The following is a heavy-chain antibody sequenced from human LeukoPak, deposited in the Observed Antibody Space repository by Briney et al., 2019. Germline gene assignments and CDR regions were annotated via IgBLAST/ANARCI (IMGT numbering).Heavy chain of an antibody. V-gene: IGHV4-39*07. CDR3: ARLDYGDPPKYYFDY. Sequence: SETLSLTCTVSGGSISSSSYYWGWIRQPPGKGLEWIGSIYYSGSTYYNPSLKSRVTISVDTSKNQFSLKLSSVTAADTAVYYCARLDYGDPPKYYFDYWGQGTLVTVSS. CDR2: IYYSGST. J-gene: IGHJ4*02. D-gene: IGHD4-17*01. CDR1: GGSISSSSYY.